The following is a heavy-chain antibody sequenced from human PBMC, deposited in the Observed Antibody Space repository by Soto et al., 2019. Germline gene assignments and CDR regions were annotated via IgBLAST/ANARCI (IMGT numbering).Heavy chain of an antibody. V-gene: IGHV4-34*01. CDR3: ARTERRRFTMVGGFFGY. J-gene: IGHJ4*02. CDR2: INHSGST. CDR1: GGSFSGYY. Sequence: SETLSLTCAVYGGSFSGYYWSWIRQPPGKGLEWIGEINHSGSTNYNPSLKSRVTISVDTSKNQFSLKLSSVTAADTAVYYCARTERRRFTMVGGFFGYWGQETLVTVPS. D-gene: IGHD3-10*01.